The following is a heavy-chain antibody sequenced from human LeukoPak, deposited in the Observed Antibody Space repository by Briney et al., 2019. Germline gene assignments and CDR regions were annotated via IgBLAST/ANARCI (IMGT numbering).Heavy chain of an antibody. Sequence: PSETLSLTCAVSNASVSGYYWSWIRQPPGKGLEWVGHIHYSGSTKYNPSLKSRVTVSLDTSKNHLSLRLSSVTAAGTAMYYCARLRKYDDFWSGYFHYFDYWGQGTLVTVSS. CDR1: NASVSGYY. CDR2: IHYSGST. V-gene: IGHV4-59*08. CDR3: ARLRKYDDFWSGYFHYFDY. D-gene: IGHD3-3*01. J-gene: IGHJ4*02.